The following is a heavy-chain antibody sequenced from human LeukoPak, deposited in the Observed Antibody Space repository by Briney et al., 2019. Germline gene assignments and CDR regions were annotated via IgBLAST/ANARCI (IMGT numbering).Heavy chain of an antibody. V-gene: IGHV3-30*18. J-gene: IGHJ3*02. Sequence: GGSLRLSCAASGFTFSGSGMHWVRQAPGKGLEWVAVISYDGSNKYYADSVKGRFTISRDNSKNTLYLQMNSLRAEDTAVYYCAKDRSGWSPDAFDIWGQGTMVTVSS. CDR1: GFTFSGSG. CDR2: ISYDGSNK. CDR3: AKDRSGWSPDAFDI. D-gene: IGHD6-19*01.